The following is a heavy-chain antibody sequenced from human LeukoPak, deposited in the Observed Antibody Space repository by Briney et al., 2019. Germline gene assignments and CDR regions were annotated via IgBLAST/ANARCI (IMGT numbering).Heavy chain of an antibody. Sequence: ASVKVSCKASGYTFTSYGISWVRQAPGQGLEWMGWISAYNGNTNYAQKLQGRVTMTTDTSTSTAYMELRSLRSDDTAVYYCARVRVVVPAATSDDAFDIWGQGTMVTVSS. CDR1: GYTFTSYG. D-gene: IGHD2-2*01. V-gene: IGHV1-18*01. CDR2: ISAYNGNT. J-gene: IGHJ3*02. CDR3: ARVRVVVPAATSDDAFDI.